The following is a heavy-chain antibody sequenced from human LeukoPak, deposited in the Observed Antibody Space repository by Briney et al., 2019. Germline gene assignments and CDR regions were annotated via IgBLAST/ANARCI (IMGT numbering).Heavy chain of an antibody. J-gene: IGHJ4*02. Sequence: GASVKVSCKASGYTFTSYGISWVRQAPGQGLEWMGWVSAYNGNTNYAQKLQGRVTMTTDTYTNTAYMELRSLRSDDTAVYYCARSSSGWQDDYWGQGTLVTVSS. CDR1: GYTFTSYG. D-gene: IGHD6-19*01. V-gene: IGHV1-18*01. CDR2: VSAYNGNT. CDR3: ARSSSGWQDDY.